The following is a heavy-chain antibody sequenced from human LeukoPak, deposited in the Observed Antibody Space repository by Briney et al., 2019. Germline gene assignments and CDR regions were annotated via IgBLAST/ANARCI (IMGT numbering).Heavy chain of an antibody. CDR2: ISYDGSNK. CDR3: AKGRGEYLRA. Sequence: PGGSLRLSCAASGFTFSSYGMHWVRQAPGKGLEWVAVISYDGSNKYYADSVKGRFAISRDNSKNTLYLQMNSLRAEDTAVYYCAKGRGEYLRAWGQGTLVTVSS. D-gene: IGHD2/OR15-2a*01. CDR1: GFTFSSYG. V-gene: IGHV3-30*18. J-gene: IGHJ4*02.